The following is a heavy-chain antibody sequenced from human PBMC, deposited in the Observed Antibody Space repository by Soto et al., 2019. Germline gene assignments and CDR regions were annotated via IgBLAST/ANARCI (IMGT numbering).Heavy chain of an antibody. V-gene: IGHV1-58*01. J-gene: IGHJ4*02. CDR3: AADLSGSPLGY. D-gene: IGHD1-26*01. Sequence: SVKVSCKXSGYTFTSSAVQWVRQARGQRLEWIGWIVVGSGNTNYAQKFQERVTITRDMSTSTAYMELSSLRSEDTAVYYCAADLSGSPLGYWGQGTLVTVSS. CDR2: IVVGSGNT. CDR1: GYTFTSSA.